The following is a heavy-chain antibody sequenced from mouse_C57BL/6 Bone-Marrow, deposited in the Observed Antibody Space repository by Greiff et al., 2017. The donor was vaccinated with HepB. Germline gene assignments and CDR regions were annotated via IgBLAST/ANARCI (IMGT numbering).Heavy chain of an antibody. CDR1: GYTFTSYG. CDR2: IYPRSGNT. J-gene: IGHJ1*03. D-gene: IGHD1-1*01. Sequence: QVQLQQSGAELARPGASVKLSCKASGYTFTSYGISWVKQRTGQGLEWIGEIYPRSGNTYYNEKFKGKATLTADKSSSTAYMELRSLTSEDSAVYFCARRGNYYGSRWYIDVWGTGTTVTVSS. CDR3: ARRGNYYGSRWYIDV. V-gene: IGHV1-81*01.